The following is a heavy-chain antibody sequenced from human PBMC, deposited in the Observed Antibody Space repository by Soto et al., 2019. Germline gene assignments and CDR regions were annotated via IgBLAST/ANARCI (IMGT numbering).Heavy chain of an antibody. D-gene: IGHD4-17*01. CDR3: AASMRWGTTDYYYYGMDV. CDR2: IYPGDSDT. J-gene: IGHJ6*02. CDR1: GYSFTIYW. V-gene: IGHV5-51*01. Sequence: PGESLKISCKGSGYSFTIYWIGWVRQMPGKGLEWMGIIYPGDSDTRYSPSFQGQVTISADKSISTAYLQWSSLKASDTAMYYCAASMRWGTTDYYYYGMDVWGQGTTVTVSS.